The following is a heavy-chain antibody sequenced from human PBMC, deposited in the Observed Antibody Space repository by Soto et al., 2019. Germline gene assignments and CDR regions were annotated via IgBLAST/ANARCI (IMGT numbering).Heavy chain of an antibody. CDR1: GYPFSSIF. CDR2: ISAYNGNT. J-gene: IGHJ4*02. V-gene: IGHV1-18*01. Sequence: QVQLVQSGAEVKKPGASVKVSCKAPGYPFSSIFISWLRQAPGQGLEWMGWISAYNGNTNYAQNLQGRVTMTTDTSTSTAYMELRSLRSDDTAVYYCARDLPPVDYWGQGTLVTVSS. CDR3: ARDLPPVDY.